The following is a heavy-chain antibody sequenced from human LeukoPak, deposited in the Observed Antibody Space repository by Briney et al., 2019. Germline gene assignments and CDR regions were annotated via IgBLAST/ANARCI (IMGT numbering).Heavy chain of an antibody. Sequence: GGSLRLSCAASGFTFSSYAMSWVRQAPGKGLEWVAVIWYDGGNRYYADSVKGRFTISRDTSEDTLFLQMNSLRAEDTAVYYCAREADCTDGSCYRGAFDIWGQGTMITVSS. J-gene: IGHJ3*02. D-gene: IGHD2-15*01. CDR2: IWYDGGNR. V-gene: IGHV3-33*08. CDR1: GFTFSSYA. CDR3: AREADCTDGSCYRGAFDI.